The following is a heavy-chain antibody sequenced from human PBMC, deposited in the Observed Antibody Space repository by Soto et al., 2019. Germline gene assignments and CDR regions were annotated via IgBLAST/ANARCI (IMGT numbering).Heavy chain of an antibody. V-gene: IGHV3-11*01. D-gene: IGHD3-10*01. CDR2: ISSSGSTI. CDR3: ARVGLLWFGESDPRYWYFDL. CDR1: GFTFSDYY. Sequence: QVQLVESGGGLVKPGGSLRLSCAASGFTFSDYYMSWIRQAPGKGLEWVSYISSSGSTIYYADSVKGRFTISRDNAKNSLYLQMNSLRAEDTAVYYCARVGLLWFGESDPRYWYFDLWGRGNLVTVSS. J-gene: IGHJ2*01.